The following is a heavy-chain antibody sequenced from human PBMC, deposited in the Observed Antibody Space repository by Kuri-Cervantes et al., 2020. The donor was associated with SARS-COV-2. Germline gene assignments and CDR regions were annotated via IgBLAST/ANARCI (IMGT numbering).Heavy chain of an antibody. CDR3: ARGRGRRRAYYGMDV. J-gene: IGHJ6*02. D-gene: IGHD5-24*01. CDR2: LNDSGSTHYNTGST. V-gene: IGHV4-34*01. Sequence: TLSLTCAVYGESPIDYYWNWIRQHPGKGLEWIGELNDSGSTHYNTGSTNDNPSLRSRVTISIDTSKNELSLKMNSVTAADTAVYYCARGRGRRRAYYGMDVWGQGTTVTVSS. CDR1: GESPIDYY.